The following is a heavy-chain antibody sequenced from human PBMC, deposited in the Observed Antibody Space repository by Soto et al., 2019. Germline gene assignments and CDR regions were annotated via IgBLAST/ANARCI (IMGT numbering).Heavy chain of an antibody. D-gene: IGHD2-2*01. CDR3: TIGPIVVVPEDVFDI. CDR2: IKSKTDGGTT. CDR1: GFTFSNAW. J-gene: IGHJ3*02. V-gene: IGHV3-15*01. Sequence: GGSLRLSCAASGFTFSNAWMSWVRQAPGKGLEWVGRIKSKTDGGTTDYAAPVKGRFTISRDDSKNTLYLQMNSLKTEDTAVYYCTIGPIVVVPEDVFDIWGQATMLTV.